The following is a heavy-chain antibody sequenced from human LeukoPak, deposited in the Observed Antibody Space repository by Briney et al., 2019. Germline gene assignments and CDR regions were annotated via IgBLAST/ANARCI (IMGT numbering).Heavy chain of an antibody. CDR3: ARVNYDFWSGYGGFDP. CDR2: MNPNSGNT. Sequence: ASVKVSCKASGYTFTSYDINWVRQATGQGLEWMGWMNPNSGNTGHAQKFQGRVTMTRNTSISTAYMELSSLRSEDTAVYYCARVNYDFWSGYGGFDPWGQGTLVTVSS. J-gene: IGHJ5*02. CDR1: GYTFTSYD. D-gene: IGHD3-3*01. V-gene: IGHV1-8*01.